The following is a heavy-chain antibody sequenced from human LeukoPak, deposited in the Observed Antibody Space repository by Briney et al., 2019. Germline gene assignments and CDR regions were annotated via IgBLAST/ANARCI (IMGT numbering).Heavy chain of an antibody. J-gene: IGHJ4*02. CDR3: ARATYYDILTGYYHGPFHFDY. CDR1: GYTFTSYD. CDR2: MNPNSGNT. Sequence: ASVKVSCKASGYTFTSYDINWVRQATGQGLEWMGWMNPNSGNTGYAQKFQGRVTMTRNTSISTAYMELSSLRSEDTAVYYCARATYYDILTGYYHGPFHFDYWGQGTLVTVSS. V-gene: IGHV1-8*01. D-gene: IGHD3-9*01.